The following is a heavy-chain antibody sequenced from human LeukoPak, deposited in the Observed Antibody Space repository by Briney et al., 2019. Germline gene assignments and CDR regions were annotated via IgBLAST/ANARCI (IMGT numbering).Heavy chain of an antibody. CDR2: ISWNSGSI. V-gene: IGHV3-9*03. CDR3: ARDDWNYYY. Sequence: GRSLRLSCAASGFTFDDYAMHWVRQAPGKGLEWVSGISWNSGSIGYADSVKGRFTISRDNAKNSLYLQMNSLRAEDMALYYCARDDWNYYYWGQGTLVTVSS. CDR1: GFTFDDYA. J-gene: IGHJ4*02. D-gene: IGHD1-7*01.